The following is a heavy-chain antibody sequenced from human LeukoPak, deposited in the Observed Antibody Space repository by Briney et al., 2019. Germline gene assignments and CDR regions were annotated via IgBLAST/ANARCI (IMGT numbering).Heavy chain of an antibody. V-gene: IGHV4-34*01. Sequence: SETLSLTCAVYGRSFSGYYWSWIRQPPGKGLEWIGEINHSGSTNYNPSLKSRVTIPVDTSKNQFSLKLSSVTAADTAVYYCARGPLAVAGTTPLDYWGQGTLVTVSS. D-gene: IGHD6-19*01. CDR3: ARGPLAVAGTTPLDY. J-gene: IGHJ4*02. CDR1: GRSFSGYY. CDR2: INHSGST.